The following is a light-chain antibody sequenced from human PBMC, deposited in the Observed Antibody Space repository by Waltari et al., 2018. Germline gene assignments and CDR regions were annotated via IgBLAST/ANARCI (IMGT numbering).Light chain of an antibody. J-gene: IGKJ3*01. V-gene: IGKV1-33*01. Sequence: DIQMTQSPSSLSASVGDRVTITCQASQDISNYLNWYQQKPGKAPKLLIYDASNLETGVPSRLSGSRSGTDFTFTISSLQPEDIATYYCQQYDNLPIFTFGPGTKVDIK. CDR1: QDISNY. CDR3: QQYDNLPIFT. CDR2: DAS.